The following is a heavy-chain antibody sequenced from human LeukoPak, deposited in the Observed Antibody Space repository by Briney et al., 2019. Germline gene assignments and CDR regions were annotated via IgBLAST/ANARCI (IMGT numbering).Heavy chain of an antibody. V-gene: IGHV4-31*03. J-gene: IGHJ3*02. Sequence: SQTLSLACTVSGGSISSGGYYWSWIRQHPGKGLEWIGYIYYSGSTYYNPSLKSRVTISVDTAKNQFSLKLSSVTAADTAVYYCARSSSSWHDAFDIWGQGTMVTVSS. CDR1: GGSISSGGYY. CDR2: IYYSGST. CDR3: ARSSSSWHDAFDI. D-gene: IGHD6-13*01.